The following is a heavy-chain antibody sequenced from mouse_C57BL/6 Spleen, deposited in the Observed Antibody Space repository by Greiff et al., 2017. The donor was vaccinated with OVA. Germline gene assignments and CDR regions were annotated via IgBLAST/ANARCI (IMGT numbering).Heavy chain of an antibody. CDR3: ARDEDGYFWFAY. V-gene: IGHV5-4*01. D-gene: IGHD2-3*01. CDR1: GFTFSSYA. Sequence: EVNVVESGGGLVKPGGSLKLSCAASGFTFSSYAMSWVRQTPEKRLEWVATISDGGSYTYYPDNVKGRFTISRDNAKNNLYLQMSHLKSEDTAMYYCARDEDGYFWFAYWGQGTLVTVSA. J-gene: IGHJ3*01. CDR2: ISDGGSYT.